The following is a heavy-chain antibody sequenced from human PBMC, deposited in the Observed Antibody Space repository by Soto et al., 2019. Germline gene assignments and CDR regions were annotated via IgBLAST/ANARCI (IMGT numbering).Heavy chain of an antibody. J-gene: IGHJ6*02. D-gene: IGHD2-8*01. CDR3: ARDNDRPQLGGNYYYILDV. Sequence: QVQLEQSGAEVKKPGSSVKVSCKASGGTFRTAAVSWVRQAPGQGLEWMGGIMPVFRTPDYAQKFHGRVTXPXDXATSTAYMELSGLRSDDTAVYYCARDNDRPQLGGNYYYILDVWGQGTTITVSS. V-gene: IGHV1-69*05. CDR2: IMPVFRTP. CDR1: GGTFRTAA.